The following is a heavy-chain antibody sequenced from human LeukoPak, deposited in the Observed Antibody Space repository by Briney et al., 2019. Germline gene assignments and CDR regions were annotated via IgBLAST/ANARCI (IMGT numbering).Heavy chain of an antibody. J-gene: IGHJ4*02. CDR1: GFTFNTYG. CDR3: AKGGSYYGSGSPSN. D-gene: IGHD3-10*01. V-gene: IGHV3-30*18. Sequence: GGSLRLSCAASGFTFNTYGMHWVRQPPGKGLEWVAVISYDGSNKYYADSVQGRFTNSRDNSENTVYLQMNSLRTEDTAVYYCAKGGSYYGSGSPSNWGQGTLVTVSS. CDR2: ISYDGSNK.